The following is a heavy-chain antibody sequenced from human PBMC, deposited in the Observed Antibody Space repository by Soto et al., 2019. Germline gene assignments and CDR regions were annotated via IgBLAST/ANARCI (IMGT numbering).Heavy chain of an antibody. J-gene: IGHJ4*02. CDR2: IWYDGSKK. Sequence: GGSLRLSCAASGFTFSDFGMHWVRQAPGKGLEWVAVIWYDGSKKYYADSVKGRFAISRDNSKNTLYLQMNSLRAEDTAVYYCAGNYYDSGGYYPPFDYWGQGTLVTVSS. CDR1: GFTFSDFG. V-gene: IGHV3-33*01. CDR3: AGNYYDSGGYYPPFDY. D-gene: IGHD3-22*01.